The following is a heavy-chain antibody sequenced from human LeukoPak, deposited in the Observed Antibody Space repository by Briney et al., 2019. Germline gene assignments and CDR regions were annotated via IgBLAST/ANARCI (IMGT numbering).Heavy chain of an antibody. V-gene: IGHV4-59*01. J-gene: IGHJ4*02. CDR1: DGSISSYY. D-gene: IGHD1-26*01. CDR3: ASIVGGYFDY. Sequence: SETLYLTCTVPDGSISSYYWSWIRQLPGKGLEWIEYIYNIESTNYNPSPKSRVTISVDTSKHQFSLKLSSVTAADTSVYYCASIVGGYFDYWGQGTLVTVSS. CDR2: IYNIEST.